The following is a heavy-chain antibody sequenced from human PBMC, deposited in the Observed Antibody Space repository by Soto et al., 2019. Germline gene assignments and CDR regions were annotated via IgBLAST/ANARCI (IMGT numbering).Heavy chain of an antibody. J-gene: IGHJ6*02. Sequence: ASVKVSCKASVGTFSSYAISWVRQAPGQGLEWMGGIIPIFGPANYAQKFQGRVTITADKSTSTAYMELSSLRSEDTAVYYCARTVVPAAMHYYYGMDVWGQGTTVP. V-gene: IGHV1-69*06. CDR2: IIPIFGPA. CDR3: ARTVVPAAMHYYYGMDV. CDR1: VGTFSSYA. D-gene: IGHD2-2*01.